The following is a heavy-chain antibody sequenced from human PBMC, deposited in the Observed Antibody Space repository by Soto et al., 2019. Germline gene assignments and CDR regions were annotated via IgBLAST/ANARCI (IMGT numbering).Heavy chain of an antibody. CDR1: GGSISSGGYY. J-gene: IGHJ4*02. CDR2: IYYSGST. Sequence: PSETLSLTCTVSGGSISSGGYYWSWIRQHPGKGLEWIGYIYYSGSTYYNPSLKSRVTISVDTSKNQFSLKLSSVTAADTAVYYCARAYYYDSSGYYSSDFDYWGQGTLVTVSS. V-gene: IGHV4-31*03. D-gene: IGHD3-22*01. CDR3: ARAYYYDSSGYYSSDFDY.